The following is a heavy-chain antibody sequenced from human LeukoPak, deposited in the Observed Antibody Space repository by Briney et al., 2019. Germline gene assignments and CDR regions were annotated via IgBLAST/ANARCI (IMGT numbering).Heavy chain of an antibody. CDR2: ISYIGST. CDR3: ARDLVTVTKGFDI. CDR1: GDSFSSHY. D-gene: IGHD4-17*01. V-gene: IGHV4-59*11. J-gene: IGHJ3*02. Sequence: SETLSLTCTVSGDSFSSHYWTWIRQPPGKGLEWIGYISYIGSTNYSPSLKSRVTISIDTSKNQFSLKLASVTAADPAVYYCARDLVTVTKGFDIWGQGTMVSVSS.